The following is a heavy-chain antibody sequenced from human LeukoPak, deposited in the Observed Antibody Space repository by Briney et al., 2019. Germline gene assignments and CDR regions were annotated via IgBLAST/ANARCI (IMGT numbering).Heavy chain of an antibody. CDR2: FSGSSGII. V-gene: IGHV3-48*01. CDR3: ARGSTYYESSGQVPFDY. J-gene: IGHJ4*02. Sequence: GGSLRLSVAAPGFPSITLTLNWFGRAQGRGWGGVHYFSGSSGIIDYADSVRGRFTISRDNAKNSLYLQMNSLRAEDTAVYYCARGSTYYESSGQVPFDYWGQGTLVTVSS. D-gene: IGHD3-22*01. CDR1: GFPSITLT.